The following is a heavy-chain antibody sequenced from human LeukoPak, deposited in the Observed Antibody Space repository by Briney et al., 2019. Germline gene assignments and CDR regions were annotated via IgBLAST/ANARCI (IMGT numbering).Heavy chain of an antibody. CDR3: ARGRALEY. CDR2: IYYSGST. D-gene: IGHD1-1*01. J-gene: IGHJ4*02. Sequence: SETLSLTCTVSGGSISSYYWSWLRQPPGKGLEWIGYIYYSGSTNYNPSLKSRVTISVDTSKNQFSLKLSSVTAADTAVYYCARGRALEYWGQGTLVTVSS. CDR1: GGSISSYY. V-gene: IGHV4-59*01.